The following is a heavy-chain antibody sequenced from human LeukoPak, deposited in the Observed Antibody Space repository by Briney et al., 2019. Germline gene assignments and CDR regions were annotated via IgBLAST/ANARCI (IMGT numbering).Heavy chain of an antibody. CDR3: ARTLDIVVVPAAKVQGYYYYMDV. J-gene: IGHJ6*03. CDR1: GGTFSSYA. Sequence: SVKVSFKASGGTFSSYAISWVRQAPGQGLEWMGGIIPIFGTANYAQKFQGRVTITADESTSTAYMELSSLRSEDTAVYYCARTLDIVVVPAAKVQGYYYYMDVWGKGTTVTVSS. CDR2: IIPIFGTA. D-gene: IGHD2-2*03. V-gene: IGHV1-69*13.